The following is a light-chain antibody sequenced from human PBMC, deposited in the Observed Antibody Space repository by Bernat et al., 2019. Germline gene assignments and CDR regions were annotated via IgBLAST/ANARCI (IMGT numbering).Light chain of an antibody. CDR2: VGPDGIVG. V-gene: IGLV9-49*01. Sequence: QPVLTQPPSASASLGASVTLTCTLSSGYSTYKVDWYQQRPGKGPRFVMRVGPDGIVGSKGDGIPDRFSVLGSGLNRYLTIKNIQEEDGSDYHCGADHGSGSNSVWVFGGGTKLAVL. CDR1: SGYSTYK. CDR3: GADHGSGSNSVWV. J-gene: IGLJ3*02.